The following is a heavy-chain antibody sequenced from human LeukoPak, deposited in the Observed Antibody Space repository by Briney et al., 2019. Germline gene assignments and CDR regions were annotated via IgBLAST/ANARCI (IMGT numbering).Heavy chain of an antibody. D-gene: IGHD3-10*01. Sequence: GASVKVSCKASGYTFTSYGINWVRQATGQGLEWMGWMNPNSGNTGYAKKFQGRVTMTRNTSISTAYMELSSLRSEDTAVYYCARQDARVRGVIMGIYYYYYMDVWGKGTTVTISS. J-gene: IGHJ6*03. CDR1: GYTFTSYG. CDR3: ARQDARVRGVIMGIYYYYYMDV. CDR2: MNPNSGNT. V-gene: IGHV1-8*01.